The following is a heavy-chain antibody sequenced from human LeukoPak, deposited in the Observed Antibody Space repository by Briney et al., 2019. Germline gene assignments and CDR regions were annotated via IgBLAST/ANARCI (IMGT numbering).Heavy chain of an antibody. V-gene: IGHV4-34*01. D-gene: IGHD2-21*02. J-gene: IGHJ4*02. Sequence: SETLSLTCAVSGGSFSPYYWSWIRQPPGKGLEWIGEINHSGSTNYNPSLKSRVTISVDTSKNQFSLRLSSVTAADTAVYYCARGGFYCGGDCYVDYWGQGTLVTVSS. CDR1: GGSFSPYY. CDR2: INHSGST. CDR3: ARGGFYCGGDCYVDY.